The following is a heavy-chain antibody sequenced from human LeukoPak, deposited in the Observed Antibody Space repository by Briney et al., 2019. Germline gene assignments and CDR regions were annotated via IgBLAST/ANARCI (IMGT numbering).Heavy chain of an antibody. J-gene: IGHJ5*02. Sequence: RASVKVSCKASGYTFTGYYMHWVRQAPGQGLEWMGWINPNSGGTNYAQKFQGRVTMTRDTSISTAYMELSRLRSDDTAVYYCAREHSWDANWFDPWGQGTLVTVSS. D-gene: IGHD6-13*01. CDR1: GYTFTGYY. CDR3: AREHSWDANWFDP. CDR2: INPNSGGT. V-gene: IGHV1-2*02.